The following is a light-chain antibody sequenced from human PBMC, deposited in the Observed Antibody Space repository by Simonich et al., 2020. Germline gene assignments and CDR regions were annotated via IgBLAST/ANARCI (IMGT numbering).Light chain of an antibody. Sequence: DIVMTQSPDSLAVSLGERATINCKSRQSVLYSSNNTNYLAWYQQKPGQPPKLLIYWASTRESGVPDRFSGSVSGTDFTLTISSLQAEDGAVYYCQQYYSTRTFGQGTKVEIK. CDR2: WAS. V-gene: IGKV4-1*01. CDR3: QQYYSTRT. J-gene: IGKJ1*01. CDR1: QSVLYSSNNTNY.